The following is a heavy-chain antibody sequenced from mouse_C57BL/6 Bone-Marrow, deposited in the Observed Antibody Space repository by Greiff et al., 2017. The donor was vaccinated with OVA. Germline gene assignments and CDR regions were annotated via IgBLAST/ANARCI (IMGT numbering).Heavy chain of an antibody. V-gene: IGHV1-80*01. CDR3: ARFHYGYDGFAY. D-gene: IGHD2-2*01. CDR2: IYPGDGDT. Sequence: VLLQQSGAELVKPGASVKISCKASGYAFSSYWMNWVKQRPGKGLEWIGQIYPGDGDTNYNGKFKGKATLTADKSSSTAYMQLSSLTSEDSAVYFCARFHYGYDGFAYWGQGTLVTVSA. CDR1: GYAFSSYW. J-gene: IGHJ3*01.